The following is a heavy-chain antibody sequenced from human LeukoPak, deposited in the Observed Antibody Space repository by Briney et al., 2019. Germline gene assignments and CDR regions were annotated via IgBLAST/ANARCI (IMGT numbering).Heavy chain of an antibody. V-gene: IGHV4-38-2*02. CDR1: GYSISSGYY. CDR2: IYHIEST. CDR3: ARDRSGSYYGHDAFDI. J-gene: IGHJ3*02. D-gene: IGHD1-26*01. Sequence: SETLSLTCAVSGYSISSGYYWGWIRQPPGKGLEWIGCIYHIESTYYNPSLKTRVTISVDTSKNQFSLKVSSVTAADKAVYYCARDRSGSYYGHDAFDIWGQGTMVTVSS.